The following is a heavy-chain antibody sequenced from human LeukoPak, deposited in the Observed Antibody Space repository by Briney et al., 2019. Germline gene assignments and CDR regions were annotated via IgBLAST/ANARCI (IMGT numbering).Heavy chain of an antibody. Sequence: SETLSLTCAVYGGSFSGYYWSWIRQPPGKGLEWTGEINHSGSTNYNPSLKSRVTISVDTSKNQFSLRLSSVTAEDTAVYYCARGWLSSYYYGSGSTNWFDPWGQGTLVTVSS. CDR3: ARGWLSSYYYGSGSTNWFDP. D-gene: IGHD3-10*01. CDR1: GGSFSGYY. J-gene: IGHJ5*02. V-gene: IGHV4-34*01. CDR2: INHSGST.